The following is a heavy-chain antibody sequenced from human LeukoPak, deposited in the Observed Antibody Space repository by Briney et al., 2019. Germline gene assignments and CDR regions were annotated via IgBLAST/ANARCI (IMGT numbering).Heavy chain of an antibody. V-gene: IGHV3-23*01. CDR1: RLTFNSNA. CDR3: ASHAHDYDSSGYFDS. Sequence: GGSLRLSCVVSRLTFNSNAMYWVRQAPGKGLEGVSGISVSGGREYYADSVKGRFSVSRENSKNTVYLQMNSLRAEDTAVYFCASHAHDYDSSGYFDSWGQGALVTVSS. CDR2: ISVSGGRE. J-gene: IGHJ4*02. D-gene: IGHD3-22*01.